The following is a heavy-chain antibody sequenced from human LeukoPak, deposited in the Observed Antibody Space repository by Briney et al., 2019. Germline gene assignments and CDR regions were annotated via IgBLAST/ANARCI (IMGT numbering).Heavy chain of an antibody. CDR1: GGSITSRSYY. D-gene: IGHD6-19*01. J-gene: IGHJ4*02. CDR2: IYYSGSA. Sequence: TSETLSLTCTVSGGSITSRSYYWGWIRQPPGKGLEWIGSIYYSGSAYYNPSLTSRVTISVDTSKNQFSLKLSSVTAADTAVYYCAREQWLDYWGQGTLVTVSS. V-gene: IGHV4-39*07. CDR3: AREQWLDY.